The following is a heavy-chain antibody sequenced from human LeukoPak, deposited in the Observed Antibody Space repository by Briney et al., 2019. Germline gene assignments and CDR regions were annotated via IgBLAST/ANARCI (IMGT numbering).Heavy chain of an antibody. D-gene: IGHD3-3*01. Sequence: ASVKVSCKASGYTFTGYYMHWVRQAPGQGLEWMGWINPNSGGTNHAQKFQGRVTMTRDTSISTAYMELSRLRSDDTAVYYCAKARRFLESGAFDIWGQGTMVTVSS. CDR1: GYTFTGYY. J-gene: IGHJ3*02. CDR3: AKARRFLESGAFDI. CDR2: INPNSGGT. V-gene: IGHV1-2*02.